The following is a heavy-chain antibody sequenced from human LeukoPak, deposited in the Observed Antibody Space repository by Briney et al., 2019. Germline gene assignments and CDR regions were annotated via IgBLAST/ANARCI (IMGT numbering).Heavy chain of an antibody. V-gene: IGHV1-2*02. D-gene: IGHD3-16*01. J-gene: IGHJ4*02. CDR1: GYIFTGYY. CDR2: LNPNSGDT. CDR3: ARVESLALTSIDY. Sequence: ASVKVSCTTSGYIFTGYYVHWVRQAPGQGLKWMGWLNPNSGDTHYAQTFQGRVTMTGDTSIKTAYMEVSGLRSDDTAVYYCARVESLALTSIDYWGQGTLVTVSS.